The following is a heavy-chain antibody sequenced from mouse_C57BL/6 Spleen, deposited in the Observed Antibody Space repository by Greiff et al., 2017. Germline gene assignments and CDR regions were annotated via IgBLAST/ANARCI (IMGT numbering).Heavy chain of an antibody. CDR3: ARRYSNYIYAMDD. CDR1: GFTFSSYG. J-gene: IGHJ4*01. V-gene: IGHV5-6*02. D-gene: IGHD2-5*01. CDR2: ISSGGSYT. Sequence: DVMLVESGGDLVKPGGSLKLSCAASGFTFSSYGMSWVRQTPDKRLEWVATISSGGSYTYYPDSVKGRFTISRDNAKNTLYLQMSSLKSEDTAMYYCARRYSNYIYAMDDWGQGASVTVSS.